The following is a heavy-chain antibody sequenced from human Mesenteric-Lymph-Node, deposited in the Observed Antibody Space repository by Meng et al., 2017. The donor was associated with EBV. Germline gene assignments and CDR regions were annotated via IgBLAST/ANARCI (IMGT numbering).Heavy chain of an antibody. J-gene: IGHJ4*02. V-gene: IGHV1-46*01. Sequence: VQVVQSGAGLKTPGSSVKVSCKSSGSTFYSFTSYPNSWVRQAPGQGLEWMGVINPSASFTTYPQKFQGSATMTRDTSTSTVYMEVSSLRSEDTAVYYCVRALNAYSFDYWGQGTLVTVSS. CDR2: INPSASFT. CDR1: GSTFYSFTSYP. D-gene: IGHD2-2*01. CDR3: VRALNAYSFDY.